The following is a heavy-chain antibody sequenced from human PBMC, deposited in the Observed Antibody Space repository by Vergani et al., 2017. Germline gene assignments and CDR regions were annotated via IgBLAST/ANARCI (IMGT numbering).Heavy chain of an antibody. CDR3: ARDTIVGATTFDY. CDR1: GFTFSSYS. J-gene: IGHJ4*02. CDR2: IGSSSSYI. V-gene: IGHV3-21*01. Sequence: EVQLVESGGGLVKPGGSLRLSCAASGFTFSSYSMNWVRQAPGKGLEWVSSIGSSSSYIYYADSVKGRFTISRDNAKNSLYLQMNSLRAEDTAVYYCARDTIVGATTFDYWGQGTLVTVSS. D-gene: IGHD1-26*01.